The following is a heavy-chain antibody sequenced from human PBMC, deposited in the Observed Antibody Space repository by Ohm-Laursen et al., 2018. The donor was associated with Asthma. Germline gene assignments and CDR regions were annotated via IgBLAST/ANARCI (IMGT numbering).Heavy chain of an antibody. CDR1: GFTFRRYA. CDR3: ARDVMEWYLPAFDF. V-gene: IGHV3-30-3*01. D-gene: IGHD3-3*01. Sequence: SLRLSCAASGFTFRRYAMHWVRQAPGKGLEWVAVGGRYYDGGLKYYADSVNGRFTVSRDDSKNTLYLQMNSLRPDDTAVYYCARDVMEWYLPAFDFWGQGTLVTVSS. CDR2: GGRYYDGGLK. J-gene: IGHJ4*02.